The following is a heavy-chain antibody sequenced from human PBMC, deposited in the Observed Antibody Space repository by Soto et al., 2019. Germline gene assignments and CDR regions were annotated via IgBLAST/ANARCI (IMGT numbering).Heavy chain of an antibody. J-gene: IGHJ4*02. D-gene: IGHD3-10*01. CDR1: GGSISSYY. CDR2: IYYSGST. CDR3: ARVRGSRYYFAY. Sequence: QVQLQESGPGLVKPSETLSLTCTVSGGSISSYYWSWIRQPPGKGLEWIGYIYYSGSTNYNPPLKVRVTISADTTKNQFSLQLSSVTAADTAVYYCARVRGSRYYFAYWGQGTLVTVSS. V-gene: IGHV4-59*01.